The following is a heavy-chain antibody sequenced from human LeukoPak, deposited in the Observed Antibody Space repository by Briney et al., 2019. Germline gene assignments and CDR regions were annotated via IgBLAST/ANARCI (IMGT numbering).Heavy chain of an antibody. CDR1: RFTYSNYG. J-gene: IGHJ4*02. CDR3: ARDKAAAFDC. V-gene: IGHV3-33*01. Sequence: PGRSLRLSCAASRFTYSNYGMHWVRQAPGKGVEGVAVIWYDGSNKYYADSVKGRFTVSRDNSKNTLYLQMNSLRAEDTAVYYCARDKAAAFDCWGQGTLVTVSS. CDR2: IWYDGSNK. D-gene: IGHD2-15*01.